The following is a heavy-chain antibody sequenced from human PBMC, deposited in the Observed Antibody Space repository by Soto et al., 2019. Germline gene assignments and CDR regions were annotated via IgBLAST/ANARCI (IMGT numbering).Heavy chain of an antibody. J-gene: IGHJ5*02. CDR2: IIPIIGTA. Sequence: SVKVSCKASGGTFSSYAISWVRQAPGQGLEWMGGIIPIIGTANYAQKFQGRVTITADESTSTAYMELSSLRSEDTAVYYCARDTRSIAARFDPWGQGTLVTVSS. D-gene: IGHD6-6*01. V-gene: IGHV1-69*13. CDR1: GGTFSSYA. CDR3: ARDTRSIAARFDP.